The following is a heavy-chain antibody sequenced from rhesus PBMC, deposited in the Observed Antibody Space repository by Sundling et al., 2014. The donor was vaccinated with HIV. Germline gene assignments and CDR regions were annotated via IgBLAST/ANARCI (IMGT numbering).Heavy chain of an antibody. V-gene: IGHV3-201*01. Sequence: EVQVVESGGGVVQPGGSLRLSCAASGFTFDDYAMHWVRQAPGKGLEWVSGISWSGDRTGYADSVKGRFTISRDNAKNSLYLQMNRLRAEDTALYYCARDGGIYYWASYFDYWGQGVLVTVSA. CDR3: ARDGGIYYWASYFDY. CDR1: GFTFDDYA. J-gene: IGHJ4*01. D-gene: IGHD3-22*01. CDR2: ISWSGDRT.